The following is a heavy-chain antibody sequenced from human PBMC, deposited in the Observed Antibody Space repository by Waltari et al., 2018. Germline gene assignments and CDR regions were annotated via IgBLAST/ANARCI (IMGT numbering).Heavy chain of an antibody. CDR3: ARDGLYCSGGSCYDDRRYMIPSNWFDP. CDR1: GFTFSSYA. D-gene: IGHD2-15*01. J-gene: IGHJ5*02. CDR2: ISYDGSNK. Sequence: QVQLVESGGGVVQPGRSLRLSCAASGFTFSSYAMHWVRQAPGQGLEWVAVISYDGSNKYYADSVKGRFTISRDNSKNTLYLQMNSLRAEDTAVYYCARDGLYCSGGSCYDDRRYMIPSNWFDPWGQGTLVTVSS. V-gene: IGHV3-30-3*01.